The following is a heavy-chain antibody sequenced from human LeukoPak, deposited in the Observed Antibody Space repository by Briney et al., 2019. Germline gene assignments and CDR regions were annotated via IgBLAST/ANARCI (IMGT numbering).Heavy chain of an antibody. V-gene: IGHV4-34*01. J-gene: IGHJ5*02. CDR2: INHSGST. Sequence: SETLSLTCAVYGGSFSGYYWSWIRQPPGKGLEWIGEINHSGSTNYNPSLKSRVTISVDTSKNQFSLKLSSVTAADTAVYYCARLLLWLRGWFDPWGQGTLVTVSS. CDR1: GGSFSGYY. CDR3: ARLLLWLRGWFDP. D-gene: IGHD3-10*01.